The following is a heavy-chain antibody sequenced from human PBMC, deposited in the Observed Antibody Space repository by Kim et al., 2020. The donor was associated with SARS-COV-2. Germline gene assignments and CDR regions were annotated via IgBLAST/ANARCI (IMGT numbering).Heavy chain of an antibody. Sequence: GGSLRLSCEASGFIFNTYDMHWVRQSLEKGLEWVSGIDTAGDTYYLDSVKGRFTVSRENAKNSLSLHMNSLGVGETAVYYCAREIRNFWSGTNYMDLWGKGTTVHVSS. V-gene: IGHV3-13*01. CDR1: GFIFNTYD. D-gene: IGHD3-3*01. J-gene: IGHJ6*03. CDR2: IDTAGDT. CDR3: AREIRNFWSGTNYMDL.